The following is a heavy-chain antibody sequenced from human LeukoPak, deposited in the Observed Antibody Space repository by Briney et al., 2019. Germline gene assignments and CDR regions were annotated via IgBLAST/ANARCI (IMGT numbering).Heavy chain of an antibody. J-gene: IGHJ4*02. D-gene: IGHD6-25*01. Sequence: SETLSLTCGVSGGSISGTNWGRWVRQTPGQGLEWIGEVSVSGLSDYNPSLRGRVTMSLDTSKNHLSLKLTSVTAADTAVYYCTRENAAFSPFGYWGQGTLVTV. CDR3: TRENAAFSPFGY. CDR2: VSVSGLS. CDR1: GGSISGTNW. V-gene: IGHV4-4*02.